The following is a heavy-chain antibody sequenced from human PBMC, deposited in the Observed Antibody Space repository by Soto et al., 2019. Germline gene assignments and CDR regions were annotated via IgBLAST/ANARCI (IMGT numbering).Heavy chain of an antibody. D-gene: IGHD3-10*01. CDR1: GFTFSSYS. Sequence: GGSLRLSCAASGFTFSSYSMNWVRQAPGKGLEWVSSISSSSSYIYYADSVKGRFTISRDNAKNSLYLQMNSLRAEDTAVYYCARVPSGATGSDPWGQGTLVTVSS. V-gene: IGHV3-21*01. J-gene: IGHJ5*02. CDR3: ARVPSGATGSDP. CDR2: ISSSSSYI.